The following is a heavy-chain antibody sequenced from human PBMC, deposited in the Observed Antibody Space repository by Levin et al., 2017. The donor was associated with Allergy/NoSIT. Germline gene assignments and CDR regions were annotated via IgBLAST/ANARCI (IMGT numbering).Heavy chain of an antibody. CDR1: GFTFSAHS. V-gene: IGHV3-48*02. CDR3: AREPLDY. CDR2: ISSGSGTI. J-gene: IGHJ4*02. Sequence: GGSPRLSCAASGFTFSAHSMNWVRQAPGKGLEWVSYISSGSGTIYYADSVKGRFTISRDNAKNSLNLQMNSLRDEDTAVYYCAREPLDYWGQGTLVTVSS.